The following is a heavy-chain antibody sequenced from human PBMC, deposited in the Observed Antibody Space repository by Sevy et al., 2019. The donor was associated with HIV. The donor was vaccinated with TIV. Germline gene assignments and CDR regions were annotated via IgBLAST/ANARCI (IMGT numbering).Heavy chain of an antibody. CDR2: INPNSGGT. CDR1: GYTFTGYY. CDR3: ARATYYDSSGYLKGDWFDP. V-gene: IGHV1-2*04. D-gene: IGHD3-22*01. J-gene: IGHJ5*02. Sequence: ASVKVSCKASGYTFTGYYMHWVRQAPGQGLEWMGWINPNSGGTNYAQKFQGWVTMTRDTSISTAYMEVSRLRSDDTAVYYCARATYYDSSGYLKGDWFDPWGQGTLVTVSS.